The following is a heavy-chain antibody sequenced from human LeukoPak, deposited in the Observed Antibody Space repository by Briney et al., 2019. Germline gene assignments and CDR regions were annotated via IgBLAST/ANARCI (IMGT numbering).Heavy chain of an antibody. D-gene: IGHD5-18*01. CDR2: INHSGST. CDR1: GGSFSGYY. Sequence: SETLSLTCAVYGGSFSGYYRSWIRQPPGKGLEWIGEINHSGSTNYNPSLKSRVTISVDTSKNQFSLKLSSVTAADTAVYYCARAGYSSYFDYWGQGTLATVSS. J-gene: IGHJ4*02. V-gene: IGHV4-34*01. CDR3: ARAGYSSYFDY.